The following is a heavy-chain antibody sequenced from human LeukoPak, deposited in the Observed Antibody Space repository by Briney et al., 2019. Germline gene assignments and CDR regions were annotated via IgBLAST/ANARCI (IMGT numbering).Heavy chain of an antibody. Sequence: SVKVSCKASGGTFSSYAISWVRQAPGQGLEWMGGIIPIFGTANYAQKFQGRVTITADESTSTAYTELSSLRSEDTAVYYCARSNWNGLPTVSFNWFDPWGQGTLVTVSS. CDR3: ARSNWNGLPTVSFNWFDP. V-gene: IGHV1-69*13. CDR2: IIPIFGTA. CDR1: GGTFSSYA. J-gene: IGHJ5*02. D-gene: IGHD1-1*01.